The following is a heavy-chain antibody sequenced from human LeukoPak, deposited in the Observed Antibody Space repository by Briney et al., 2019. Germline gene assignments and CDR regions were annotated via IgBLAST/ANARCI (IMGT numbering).Heavy chain of an antibody. J-gene: IGHJ4*02. CDR3: ARDRAHYYGSGSAQFDY. D-gene: IGHD3-10*01. Sequence: GGSLRLSCAASGFTFSSYGMHWVRQAPGKGLEWVAVIWYDGSNKYYADSVKGRFTISRDSSKSTLYLQMNSLRAEDTAVYYCARDRAHYYGSGSAQFDYWGQGTLVTVSS. CDR2: IWYDGSNK. CDR1: GFTFSSYG. V-gene: IGHV3-33*01.